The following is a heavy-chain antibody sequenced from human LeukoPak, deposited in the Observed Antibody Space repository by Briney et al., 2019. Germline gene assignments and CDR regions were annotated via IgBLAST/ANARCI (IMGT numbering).Heavy chain of an antibody. D-gene: IGHD3-10*01. CDR1: GFTFSNYW. Sequence: GGSLRLSCAAPGFTFSNYWMGWVRQAPGKGLEWVSSISSSSSYIYYADSVKGRFTISRDNAKNSLYLQMNSLRGDDTGVYYCARGSGVHVWGQGTLVIVSS. V-gene: IGHV3-21*04. CDR2: ISSSSSYI. CDR3: ARGSGVHV. J-gene: IGHJ4*02.